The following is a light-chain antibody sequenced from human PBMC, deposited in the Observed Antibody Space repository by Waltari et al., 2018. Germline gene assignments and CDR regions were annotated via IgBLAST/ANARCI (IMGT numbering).Light chain of an antibody. J-gene: IGLJ2*01. CDR2: GNT. CDR1: SSNIGAGYD. CDR3: QSYDSSLSGSEV. V-gene: IGLV1-40*01. Sequence: QSVLTQPPSVSGAPGQRVPISCTGSSSNIGAGYDVHWYQQLPGTAPKLLIYGNTNRPSGVPDRFSGSKSGTSASLAITGLQAEDEADYYCQSYDSSLSGSEVFGGGTKLTVL.